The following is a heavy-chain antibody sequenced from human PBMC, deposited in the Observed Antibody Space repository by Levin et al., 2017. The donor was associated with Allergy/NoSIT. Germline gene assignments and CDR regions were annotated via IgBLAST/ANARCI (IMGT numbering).Heavy chain of an antibody. D-gene: IGHD2-15*01. CDR1: GFTFSSYA. CDR3: AKGGVVVSATSDY. Sequence: GGSLRLSCAASGFTFSSYAMSWVRQAPGKGLEWLSTISGSGGGTYYADSVKGRFTISRDNSKNTLYLQMNSLRAEDTAVYYCAKGGVVVSATSDYWGQGTLVTVSS. J-gene: IGHJ4*02. CDR2: ISGSGGGT. V-gene: IGHV3-23*01.